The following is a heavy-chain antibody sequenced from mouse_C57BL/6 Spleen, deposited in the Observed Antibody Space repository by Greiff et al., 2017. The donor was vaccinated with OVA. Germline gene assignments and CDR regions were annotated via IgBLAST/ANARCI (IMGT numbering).Heavy chain of an antibody. CDR3: ASYYGSFDY. D-gene: IGHD1-1*01. V-gene: IGHV1-19*01. CDR1: GYTFTDYY. CDR2: INPYNGGT. Sequence: EVQLQQSGPVLVKPGASVKMSCKASGYTFTDYYMNWVKQSHGKSLEWIGVINPYNGGTSYNQKFKGKATLTVDKSSSTAYMELNSLTSEDSAVYYCASYYGSFDYWGQGTTLTVSS. J-gene: IGHJ2*01.